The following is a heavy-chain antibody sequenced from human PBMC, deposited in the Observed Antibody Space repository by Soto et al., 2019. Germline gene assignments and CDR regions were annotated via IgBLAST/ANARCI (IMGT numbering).Heavy chain of an antibody. CDR1: GDSISSGDYY. CDR3: ARSDGRY. CDR2: IYYSGNT. J-gene: IGHJ4*02. Sequence: PSETLSLTCTVSGDSISSGDYYWSWIRQPPGKGLEWIGCIYYSGNTYYNPSLKRRFSISVDTSKNQFSLQLSSVTVADTAVYYCARSDGRYWGQGTLVTVS. V-gene: IGHV4-30-4*01.